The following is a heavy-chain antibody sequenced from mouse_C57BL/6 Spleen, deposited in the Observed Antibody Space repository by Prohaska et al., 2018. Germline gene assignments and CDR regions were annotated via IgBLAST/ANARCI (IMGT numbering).Heavy chain of an antibody. J-gene: IGHJ2*01. CDR2: IDPSDSYT. V-gene: IGHV1-69*01. Sequence: QVQLQQPAAELVMPGASVKLSCKASGYTFTSYWMHWVKQRPGQGLEWIGEIDPSDSYTNYNQKFKGKATSTVDKSSSTAYMQLSSLTSEDSAVYYCARSGTTVVATDWGQGTTLTVSS. CDR3: ARSGTTVVATD. D-gene: IGHD1-1*01. CDR1: GYTFTSYW.